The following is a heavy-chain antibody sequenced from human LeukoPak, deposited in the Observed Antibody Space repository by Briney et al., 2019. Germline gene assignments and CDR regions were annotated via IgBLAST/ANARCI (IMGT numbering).Heavy chain of an antibody. Sequence: PGGSLRLSCAASGFTSSDDYMSWIRQAPGKGLEWVSYISSGSSSTNYADSVKGRFTISRDNAKNSLYLQMNSLRAEDPAVYYCARESRATGYKLFDDWGQGTLVTVSS. V-gene: IGHV3-11*06. J-gene: IGHJ4*02. CDR1: GFTSSDDY. D-gene: IGHD1-26*01. CDR2: ISSGSSST. CDR3: ARESRATGYKLFDD.